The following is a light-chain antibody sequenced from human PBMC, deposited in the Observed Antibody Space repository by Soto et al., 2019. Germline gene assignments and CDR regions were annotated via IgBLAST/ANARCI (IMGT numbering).Light chain of an antibody. Sequence: EIVLTQSPGTLSLSPGERATLSCRASQSVSGSYLAWYQQKPGQAPRLLIHGASSRATGIPDRFSGSGSGTDFTLTISRLEPDDFAVYYCQQYGSSIRTFGQGTKVEIK. CDR3: QQYGSSIRT. V-gene: IGKV3-20*01. CDR1: QSVSGSY. J-gene: IGKJ1*01. CDR2: GAS.